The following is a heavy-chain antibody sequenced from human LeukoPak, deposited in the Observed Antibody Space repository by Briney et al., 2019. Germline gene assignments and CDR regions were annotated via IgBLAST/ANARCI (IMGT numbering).Heavy chain of an antibody. J-gene: IGHJ4*02. CDR3: ARDSGSGWFYY. D-gene: IGHD6-19*01. Sequence: PSDTLSLTCTVSGGSISSYYWSWIRQPPGKGLEWIGYIYYSGSTNYNPSLKSRVTISVDTSKNQFSLKLSSVTAADTAVYYCARDSGSGWFYYWGQGTLVTVSS. CDR2: IYYSGST. CDR1: GGSISSYY. V-gene: IGHV4-59*01.